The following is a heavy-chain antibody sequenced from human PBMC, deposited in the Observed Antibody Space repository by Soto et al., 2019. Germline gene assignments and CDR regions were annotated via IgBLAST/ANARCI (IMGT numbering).Heavy chain of an antibody. CDR2: ISYSGST. Sequence: SETLSLTCTVSDASISTYYWSWIRQPPGKGLEWIGYISYSGSTKYNPSLKSRVTMSLDTSKSQFSLKLNSVTAADTAVYYCARYRGYSYGHYYGLDVWGRGTTVTV. CDR1: DASISTYY. CDR3: ARYRGYSYGHYYGLDV. V-gene: IGHV4-59*01. D-gene: IGHD5-18*01. J-gene: IGHJ6*02.